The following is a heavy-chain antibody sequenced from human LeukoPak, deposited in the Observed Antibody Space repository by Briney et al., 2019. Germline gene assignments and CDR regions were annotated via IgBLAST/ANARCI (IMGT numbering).Heavy chain of an antibody. CDR3: ARRGGSRSYYFDY. D-gene: IGHD1-26*01. CDR2: IWYDGSNK. V-gene: IGHV3-33*08. CDR1: GFTFSSYG. J-gene: IGHJ4*02. Sequence: PGGSLRLSCVASGFTFSSYGMHWVRQAPGKGLEWVAVIWYDGSNKYYADSVKGRFTISRDNSKNTLYLQMNSLRAEDTAVYYCARRGGSRSYYFDYWGQGTLVTVSS.